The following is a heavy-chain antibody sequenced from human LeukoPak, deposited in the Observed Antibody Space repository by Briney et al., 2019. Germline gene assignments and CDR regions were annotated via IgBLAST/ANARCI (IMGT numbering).Heavy chain of an antibody. Sequence: SETLSLTCTVSGGSISSSSYYWGWIRQPPGKGLEWIGRIYSSGSTNYNPSLKSRVTISVDTSKNQFSLKLSSVTAADTAVYYCARGGYCGGDCYFYYWGQGTLVTVSS. CDR1: GGSISSSSYY. J-gene: IGHJ4*02. V-gene: IGHV4-61*05. D-gene: IGHD2-21*02. CDR3: ARGGYCGGDCYFYY. CDR2: IYSSGST.